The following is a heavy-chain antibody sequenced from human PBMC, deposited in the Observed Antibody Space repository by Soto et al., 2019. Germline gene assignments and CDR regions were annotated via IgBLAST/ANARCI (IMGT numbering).Heavy chain of an antibody. CDR1: GYSFSTYW. CDR2: IYPGDSDT. CDR3: ARFLAIRYSCADVES. D-gene: IGHD5-18*01. Sequence: PGESLKISCKGSGYSFSTYWIGWVRQKPGKGLEWMGIIYPGDSDTRYSPSFHGQVTISADESITTAYLQWSSLKASDTAVYYFARFLAIRYSCADVESWGRGSVLTVYS. V-gene: IGHV5-51*01. J-gene: IGHJ5*02.